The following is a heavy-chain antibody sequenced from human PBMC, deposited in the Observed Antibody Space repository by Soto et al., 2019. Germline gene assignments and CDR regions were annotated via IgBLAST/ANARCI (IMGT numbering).Heavy chain of an antibody. V-gene: IGHV3-23*01. Sequence: GGSLRLSCAASGFTFSSYAMSWVRQAPGKGLEWVSAISGSGGSTYYADSVKGRFTISRDNSKNTLYLQMNSLRAEDTAVYYCAKEAGITGTQRRMHPAPNWFDPWGQGTLVTVSS. J-gene: IGHJ5*02. CDR2: ISGSGGST. D-gene: IGHD1-20*01. CDR3: AKEAGITGTQRRMHPAPNWFDP. CDR1: GFTFSSYA.